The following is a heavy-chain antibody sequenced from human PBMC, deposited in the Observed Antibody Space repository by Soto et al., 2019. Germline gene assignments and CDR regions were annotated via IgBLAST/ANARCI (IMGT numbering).Heavy chain of an antibody. CDR3: ARDGYSSSWYYYYGMDV. CDR1: GDSVSSNSAA. V-gene: IGHV6-1*01. CDR2: TYYRSKWYN. D-gene: IGHD6-13*01. J-gene: IGHJ6*02. Sequence: QTLSLTCAISGDSVSSNSAAWNWIRQSPSRGLEWLGRTYYRSKWYNDYAVSVKSRITINPDTSKNQFYLQLNSVTPEDTAVYYCARDGYSSSWYYYYGMDVWGQGTTVTVSS.